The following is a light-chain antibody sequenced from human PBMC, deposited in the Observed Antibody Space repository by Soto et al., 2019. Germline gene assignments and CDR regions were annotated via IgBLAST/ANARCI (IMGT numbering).Light chain of an antibody. CDR2: GAS. CDR1: QSISSN. CDR3: QTSNNWRPWP. V-gene: IGKV3-15*01. Sequence: EIVMTQSPATLSVSPGERATLSCRASQSISSNLAWYQQKPGQAPRLLIYGASTRATGTLARFSGSGSGTAFTLTISSLQSEDVAVYYCQTSNNWRPWPFGQGTQVDIK. J-gene: IGKJ1*01.